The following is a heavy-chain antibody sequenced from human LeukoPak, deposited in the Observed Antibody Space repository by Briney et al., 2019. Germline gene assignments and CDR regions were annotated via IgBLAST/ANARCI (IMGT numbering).Heavy chain of an antibody. J-gene: IGHJ3*02. Sequence: ASVKVSCKASGYTFTSYYMRWVRQAPGQGLEWMGIINPSGGSTSYAQKFQGRVTMTRDMSTSTVYMELSSLRSEDTAVYYCARFRKAVGAFDIWGQGTMVTVSS. CDR1: GYTFTSYY. V-gene: IGHV1-46*01. CDR3: ARFRKAVGAFDI. CDR2: INPSGGST.